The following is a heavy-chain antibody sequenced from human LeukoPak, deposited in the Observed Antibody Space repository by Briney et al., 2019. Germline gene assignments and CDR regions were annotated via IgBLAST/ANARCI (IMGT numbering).Heavy chain of an antibody. CDR3: ASGYCGGACQLGGVDM. V-gene: IGHV4-59*01. Sequence: SETLSLTCTVSGGSISSYYWSSLRQPPGKGLEYIGYTHYSGATNYNPSLKSRVAISLETSGNQFSLKLSSVTAADTAVYYCASGYCGGACQLGGVDMWGQGTMVTVSS. D-gene: IGHD2-21*02. CDR2: THYSGAT. J-gene: IGHJ3*02. CDR1: GGSISSYY.